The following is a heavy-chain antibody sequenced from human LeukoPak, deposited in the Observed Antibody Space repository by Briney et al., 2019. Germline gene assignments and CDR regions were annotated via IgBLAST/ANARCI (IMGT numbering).Heavy chain of an antibody. V-gene: IGHV5-51*01. Sequence: GESLQISCKGFGSSFTSYWIEWVRQMPGKGLEWMGRIHPGDSDTRYSPSFQGQVTISADKSITTAYLQWSSLKASDTAMYYCARRMGATQPFFDYWGQGTLVTVSS. CDR2: IHPGDSDT. CDR3: ARRMGATQPFFDY. CDR1: GSSFTSYW. J-gene: IGHJ4*02. D-gene: IGHD1-26*01.